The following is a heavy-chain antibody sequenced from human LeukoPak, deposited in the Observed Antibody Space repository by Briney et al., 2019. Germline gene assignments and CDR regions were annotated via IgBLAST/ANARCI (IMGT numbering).Heavy chain of an antibody. Sequence: GGSLRLSCAASGFTFSGYWMTRVRQAPGKGLEWVANIKQDGSEKYYVDSVKGRFTISRDNAKNSLYLQMNSLRAEDTAVYYCARVMDDSSGWIGDYYYMDVWGKGTTVTVSS. CDR2: IKQDGSEK. CDR1: GFTFSGYW. D-gene: IGHD6-19*01. CDR3: ARVMDDSSGWIGDYYYMDV. V-gene: IGHV3-7*01. J-gene: IGHJ6*03.